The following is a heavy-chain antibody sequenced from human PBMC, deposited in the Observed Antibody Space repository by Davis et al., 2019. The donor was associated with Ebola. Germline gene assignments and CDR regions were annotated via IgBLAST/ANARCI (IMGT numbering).Heavy chain of an antibody. J-gene: IGHJ6*02. CDR3: ARDWGEVYYYGMDV. CDR2: ISGSGGST. CDR1: VITFSSYA. Sequence: GESLKISCTDSVITFSSYAMTWVRQAPGKGLEWVSAISGSGGSTYYADSVKGRFTISRDNSKKTLYLQMNSLRAEDTAVYYCARDWGEVYYYGMDVWGQGTTVTVSS. V-gene: IGHV3-23*01. D-gene: IGHD3-16*01.